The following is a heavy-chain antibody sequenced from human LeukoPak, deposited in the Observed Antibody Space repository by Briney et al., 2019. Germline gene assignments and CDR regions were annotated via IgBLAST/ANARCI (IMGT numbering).Heavy chain of an antibody. CDR3: ARDIGPPKYYDFWSGYYTFERGSPDY. Sequence: GGSLRLSCAASGFTFSSYAMSWVRQAPGKGLEWVSAISGSGGSTYYADSVKGRFTISRDNSKNTLYLQMNSLRAEDTAVYYCARDIGPPKYYDFWSGYYTFERGSPDYWGQGTLVTVSS. CDR2: ISGSGGST. CDR1: GFTFSSYA. D-gene: IGHD3-3*01. J-gene: IGHJ4*02. V-gene: IGHV3-23*01.